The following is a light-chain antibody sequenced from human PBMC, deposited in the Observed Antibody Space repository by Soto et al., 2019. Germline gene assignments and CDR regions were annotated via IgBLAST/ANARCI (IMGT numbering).Light chain of an antibody. Sequence: QSALTQPPSASGSPGQSVTISCTGTSSDIGTYDYVSWYQHLPDKAPKLIIYKVSKRPSEVPDRFSGSKSGTTASLTVCGLQAEDVGDYYCGSYGGGNNDYVFGTWTKVTVL. CDR2: KVS. CDR3: GSYGGGNNDYV. CDR1: SSDIGTYDY. J-gene: IGLJ1*01. V-gene: IGLV2-8*01.